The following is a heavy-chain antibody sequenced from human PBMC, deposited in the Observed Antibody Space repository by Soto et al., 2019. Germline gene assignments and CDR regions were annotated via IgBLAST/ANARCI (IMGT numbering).Heavy chain of an antibody. CDR3: AREQQLGAFDI. J-gene: IGHJ3*02. CDR2: IWYAGSNK. V-gene: IGHV3-33*01. CDR1: GFTFSSYG. Sequence: GGSLRLSCAASGFTFSSYGMHWVRQAPGKGLEWVAVIWYAGSNKYYADSVKGRFTISRDNSKNTLYLQMNSLRAEDTAVYYCAREQQLGAFDIWGQGTMVTVSS. D-gene: IGHD6-13*01.